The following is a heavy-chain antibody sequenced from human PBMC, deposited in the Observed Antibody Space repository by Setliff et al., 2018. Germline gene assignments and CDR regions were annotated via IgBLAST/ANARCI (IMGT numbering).Heavy chain of an antibody. CDR2: INWAGGTT. CDR1: GFTFHDYG. CDR3: ARDLGGVRYYGSGQGFDP. D-gene: IGHD3-10*01. Sequence: GGSLRLCCESSGFTFHDYGMHWVRQTPGKGLEWVAFINWAGGTTFYADSVKGRFTISRDNNKNSLYLQMNGLTPQDTGLYYCARDLGGVRYYGSGQGFDPWGQGTLVTVS. V-gene: IGHV3-43*01. J-gene: IGHJ5*02.